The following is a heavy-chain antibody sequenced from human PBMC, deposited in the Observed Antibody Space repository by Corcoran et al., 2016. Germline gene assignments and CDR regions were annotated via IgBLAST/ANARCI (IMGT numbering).Heavy chain of an antibody. CDR2: ISYDGSKN. Sequence: QVQLVESGGGVVQPGRSLRLSCVASGFTFSSSCMHWVRQAPGKGLEWVALISYDGSKNYYVDSVKGRFTISRDDSKNTLYLQMNNLRAEDTGVYYWARGVGDEDNRAETVYWGQGTLVTVSS. CDR1: GFTFSSSC. V-gene: IGHV3-30*03. D-gene: IGHD3-10*01. J-gene: IGHJ4*02. CDR3: ARGVGDEDNRAETVY.